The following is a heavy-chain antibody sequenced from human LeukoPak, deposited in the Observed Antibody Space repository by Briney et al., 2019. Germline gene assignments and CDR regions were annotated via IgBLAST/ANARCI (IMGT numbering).Heavy chain of an antibody. CDR3: ARNLALSSSSSY. Sequence: PGGSLRLSCAASGFTFSSYSMNWVRQAPGKGLEWVSSISSSSSYIYYADSVRGRFTISRDNAKNSLYLQMNSLRAEDTAVYYCARNLALSSSSSYWGQGTLVTVSS. CDR2: ISSSSSYI. CDR1: GFTFSSYS. V-gene: IGHV3-21*01. J-gene: IGHJ4*02. D-gene: IGHD6-6*01.